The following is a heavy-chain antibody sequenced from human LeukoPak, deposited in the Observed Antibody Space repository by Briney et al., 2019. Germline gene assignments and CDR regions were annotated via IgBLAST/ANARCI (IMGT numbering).Heavy chain of an antibody. D-gene: IGHD6-13*01. CDR3: ARDGATPGYNGNWYEGAPFHY. CDR2: PYYRSKWYN. CDR1: GDSVSSNSAA. V-gene: IGHV6-1*01. Sequence: SQTLSLTCAISGDSVSSNSAAWNWIRQSPSRALERLARPYYRSKWYNDYAVSVKSRITINPDTSKNQFSLQLNSVTPEDTAVYYCARDGATPGYNGNWYEGAPFHYWGQGTLVTVSS. J-gene: IGHJ4*02.